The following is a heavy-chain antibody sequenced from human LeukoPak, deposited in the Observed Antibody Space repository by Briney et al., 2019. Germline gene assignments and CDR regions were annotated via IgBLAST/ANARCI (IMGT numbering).Heavy chain of an antibody. Sequence: GGSLRLSRAASGFTFSSYWMHWVRQAPGKGLVWVSRINSDGRSTSFADSVKGRFTISRDNAKNTLYLQMNSLRTEDTAVYYCARDQLYCTDGVCYFDYWGQGTLVTVSP. J-gene: IGHJ4*02. CDR3: ARDQLYCTDGVCYFDY. CDR2: INSDGRST. D-gene: IGHD2-8*01. CDR1: GFTFSSYW. V-gene: IGHV3-74*01.